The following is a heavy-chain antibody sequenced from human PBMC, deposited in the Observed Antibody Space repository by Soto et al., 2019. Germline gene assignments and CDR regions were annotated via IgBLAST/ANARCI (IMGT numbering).Heavy chain of an antibody. CDR3: ARDMGVTGYYHYFDN. Sequence: EVLLVESGGGLIQPGGSLRLSCAASGLTVSSNYMGWVRQAPGKGLEWVSLLYIDGETRHYGYSAKGRFTISRDNSKNTLYLQMTSLRAEDTAVYYCARDMGVTGYYHYFDNWGLGTLVTVSS. CDR2: LYIDGET. V-gene: IGHV3-53*01. CDR1: GLTVSSNY. D-gene: IGHD3-9*01. J-gene: IGHJ4*02.